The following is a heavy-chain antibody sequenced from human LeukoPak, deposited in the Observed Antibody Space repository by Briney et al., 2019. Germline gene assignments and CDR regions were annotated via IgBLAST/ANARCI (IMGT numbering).Heavy chain of an antibody. V-gene: IGHV3-66*01. CDR3: AREPQGDTSGYDAFDI. D-gene: IGHD3-22*01. Sequence: GGSLRLSCAASGFTVSSNYMTWVRQAPGKGLEWVSVIYSGGSTYYADSVKGRFTLSRDNSKNTLFLQMNSLRAEDTAVYYCAREPQGDTSGYDAFDIWGQGTMVTVSS. CDR2: IYSGGST. J-gene: IGHJ3*02. CDR1: GFTVSSNY.